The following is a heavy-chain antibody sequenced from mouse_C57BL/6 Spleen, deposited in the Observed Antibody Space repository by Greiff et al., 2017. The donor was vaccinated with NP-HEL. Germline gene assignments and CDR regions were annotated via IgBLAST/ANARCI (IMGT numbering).Heavy chain of an antibody. CDR3: GNGNPWFAY. D-gene: IGHD1-1*01. CDR1: GYTFTSYW. V-gene: IGHV1-50*01. J-gene: IGHJ3*01. Sequence: QVQLQQSGAELVKPGASVKLSCKASGYTFTSYWMQWVKQRPGQGLEWIGEIDPSDSYTNYNQKFKGKATLTVDKSSSTAYMQLISLTSEDSAVYYCGNGNPWFAYWGQGTLVTVSA. CDR2: IDPSDSYT.